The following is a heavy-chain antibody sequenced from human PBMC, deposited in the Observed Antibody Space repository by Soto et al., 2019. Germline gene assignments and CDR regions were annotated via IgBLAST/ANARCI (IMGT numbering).Heavy chain of an antibody. CDR1: GYTLTELS. CDR2: LDPEDGET. V-gene: IGHV1-24*01. D-gene: IGHD4-17*01. Sequence: ASVKVSCKVAGYTLTELSIHWVRQAPGKGLEWMGGLDPEDGETIYAEKFQGRVTMTRDTSTSTVYMELSSLRSEDTAVYYCARDSDTVTMFDYWGQGTLVTVSS. CDR3: ARDSDTVTMFDY. J-gene: IGHJ4*02.